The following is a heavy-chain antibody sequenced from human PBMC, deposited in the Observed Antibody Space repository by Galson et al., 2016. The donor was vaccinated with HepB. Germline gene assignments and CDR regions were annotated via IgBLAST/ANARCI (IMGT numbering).Heavy chain of an antibody. Sequence: PALVKPTQTLTLTCTLSGFSIGSRGMCVSWIRQPPGKALEWLARIDWDDDKYFHTSLKTRLTISKDTPKNQVVLTMTNRDPVDTATYYRARIPPSSNIWYGGGFDYWGQGTLVTVSS. D-gene: IGHD6-13*01. CDR3: ARIPPSSNIWYGGGFDY. CDR1: GFSIGSRGMC. V-gene: IGHV2-70*11. J-gene: IGHJ4*02. CDR2: IDWDDDK.